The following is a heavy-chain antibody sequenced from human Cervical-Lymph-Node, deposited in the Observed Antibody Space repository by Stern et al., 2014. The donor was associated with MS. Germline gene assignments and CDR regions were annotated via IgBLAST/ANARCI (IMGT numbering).Heavy chain of an antibody. J-gene: IGHJ4*02. D-gene: IGHD3-10*01. V-gene: IGHV3-23*04. Sequence: EVHLVESGGGLVQPGGSLRLSCAASGFTFNNYAMNWVRQAPGKGLAWGSAISPGGTYTYYADSVKGRFTISRDNSTNTVYLQMNSLRAEDSAVYYCAKDRRGDWGQGTLVTVSS. CDR1: GFTFNNYA. CDR3: AKDRRGD. CDR2: ISPGGTYT.